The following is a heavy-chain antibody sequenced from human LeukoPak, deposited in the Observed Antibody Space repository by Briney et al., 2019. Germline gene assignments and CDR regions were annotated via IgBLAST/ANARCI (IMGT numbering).Heavy chain of an antibody. CDR3: ARDSSGWANWFDP. CDR2: INPTSGGT. V-gene: IGHV1-2*02. J-gene: IGHJ5*02. D-gene: IGHD6-19*01. Sequence: SVKLSCKASGYTFTGYYMHWVRQAPGQGLEWMGWINPTSGGTNYAQKFQGRVTMTRDTSISTAYMELSRLRSDDTAVYYCARDSSGWANWFDPWGQGTLVTVSS. CDR1: GYTFTGYY.